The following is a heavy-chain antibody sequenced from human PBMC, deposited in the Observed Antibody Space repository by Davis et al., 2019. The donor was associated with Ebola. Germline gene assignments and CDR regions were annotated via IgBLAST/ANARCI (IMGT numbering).Heavy chain of an antibody. V-gene: IGHV4-31*03. J-gene: IGHJ6*02. CDR3: AGRIAVTSIRSPRYGMDV. D-gene: IGHD6-19*01. CDR2: IYYSGST. CDR1: GGSISSGGYY. Sequence: MPSETLSLTCTVSGGSISSGGYYWSWIRQHPGKGLEWIGYIYYSGSTHYNPSLKSRVTISVDTSKNQFSLKLSSVTAADTAVYYCAGRIAVTSIRSPRYGMDVWGQGTTVTVSS.